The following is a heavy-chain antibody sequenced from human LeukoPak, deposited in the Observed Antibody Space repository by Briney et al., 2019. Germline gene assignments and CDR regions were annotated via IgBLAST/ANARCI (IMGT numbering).Heavy chain of an antibody. CDR3: ATFDHLADYFHY. CDR1: GFTFSSNW. V-gene: IGHV3-7*01. Sequence: PGGSLRLSCAASGFTFSSNWMTWVRQAPGKGLEWVANIKQDESEKYYVDSVKGRFTIFRDNAKSSLYLQMNSLRAEDTAVYYCATFDHLADYFHYWGHGTLVIVSS. J-gene: IGHJ1*01. CDR2: IKQDESEK. D-gene: IGHD3-16*01.